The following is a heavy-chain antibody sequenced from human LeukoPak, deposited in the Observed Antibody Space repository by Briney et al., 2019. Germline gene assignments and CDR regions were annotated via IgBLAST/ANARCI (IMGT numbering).Heavy chain of an antibody. Sequence: SQTLSLTCAVSGGSISSGGYSWSWIRQPPGKGLEWIGYIYHSGSTYYNPSLKSRVTISVDRSKNQFSLKLSSVTAADTAVYYCARAPYSSYGDYWGQGTLVTVAS. CDR1: GGSISSGGYS. CDR2: IYHSGST. D-gene: IGHD3-22*01. J-gene: IGHJ4*02. V-gene: IGHV4-30-2*01. CDR3: ARAPYSSYGDY.